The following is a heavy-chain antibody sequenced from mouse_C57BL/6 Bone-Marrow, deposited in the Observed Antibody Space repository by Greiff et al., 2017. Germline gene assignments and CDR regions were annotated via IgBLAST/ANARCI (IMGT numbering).Heavy chain of an antibody. Sequence: EVKVVASGGGLVKPGGSLKLSCAASGFTFSSYAMSWVRQTPEKRLEWVATISDGGSYTYYPDNVKGRFTISRDNAKNNLYLQMSHLKSEDTAMYYCARDAGLRGFAYWGQGTLVTVSA. D-gene: IGHD2-2*01. V-gene: IGHV5-4*01. J-gene: IGHJ3*01. CDR2: ISDGGSYT. CDR1: GFTFSSYA. CDR3: ARDAGLRGFAY.